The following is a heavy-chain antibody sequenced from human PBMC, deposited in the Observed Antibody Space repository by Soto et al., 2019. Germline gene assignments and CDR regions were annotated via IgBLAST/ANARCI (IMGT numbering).Heavy chain of an antibody. D-gene: IGHD7-27*01. Sequence: QVQLQESAPGLVKPSETLSLTCIVSGDSVTSGSYYWTWLRQPPGKGLEWIGYISYTGRTKYNPSLQSRVTISVDTSKNDFSLNLSSVPAADTAVYFCAREWGLLPYYVMNVWGHGTAVTVSS. CDR3: AREWGLLPYYVMNV. CDR1: GDSVTSGSYY. J-gene: IGHJ6*02. CDR2: ISYTGRT. V-gene: IGHV4-61*03.